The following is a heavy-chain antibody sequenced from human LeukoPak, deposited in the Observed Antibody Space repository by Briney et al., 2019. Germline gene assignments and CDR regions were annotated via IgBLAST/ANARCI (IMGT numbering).Heavy chain of an antibody. CDR1: GGTFSSYA. D-gene: IGHD6-6*01. CDR2: IIPIFGTA. J-gene: IGHJ4*02. CDR3: ARAASIAARFEFDY. V-gene: IGHV1-69*13. Sequence: ASVKVSCTASGGTFSSYAISWVRQAPGQGLEWMGGIIPIFGTANYAQKFQGRVTITADESTSTAYMELSSLRSEDTAVYYCARAASIAARFEFDYWGQGTLVTVSS.